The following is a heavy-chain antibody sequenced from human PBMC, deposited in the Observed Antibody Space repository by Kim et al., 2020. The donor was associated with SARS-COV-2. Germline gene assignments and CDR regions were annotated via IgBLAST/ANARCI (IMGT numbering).Heavy chain of an antibody. V-gene: IGHV3-9*01. CDR1: GFTFGDYA. D-gene: IGHD6-19*01. CDR2: ISWNSGSI. J-gene: IGHJ4*02. Sequence: GGSLRLSCAASGFTFGDYAMHWVRQAPGKGLEWVSGISWNSGSIGYADSVKGRFTISRDNAKNSLYLQMNSLRAEDTALYYCATRRSGTGYSSGWYNYWGQGTLVTVSS. CDR3: ATRRSGTGYSSGWYNY.